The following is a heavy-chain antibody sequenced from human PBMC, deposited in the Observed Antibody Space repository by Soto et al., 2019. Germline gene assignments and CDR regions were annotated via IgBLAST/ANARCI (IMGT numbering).Heavy chain of an antibody. V-gene: IGHV1-58*02. CDR2: ISEASGHT. CDR3: AAATVRGGVPAAMDCYDMDV. Sequence: SVKVSCKASGFTFTSSAMQWVRQARVQRLERLGWISEASGHTNDPEKRQERLTSTRDMSTSTAYMELRSLRSEETAVYYCAAATVRGGVPAAMDCYDMDVWGKGTTVTVAS. D-gene: IGHD2-2*01. CDR1: GFTFTSSA. J-gene: IGHJ6*03.